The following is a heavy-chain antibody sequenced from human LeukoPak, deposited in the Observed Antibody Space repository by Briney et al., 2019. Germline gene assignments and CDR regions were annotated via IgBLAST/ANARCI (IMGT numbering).Heavy chain of an antibody. Sequence: GGSLRLSCAASGFTVSSTYMSWVRQAPGKGLEWVSVIYSGGNTYYADSVKGRFTISRDNSKNTLCLQMNSLRVEDTAVYYCARQFGDYWGQGALVTVSS. CDR3: ARQFGDY. CDR2: IYSGGNT. D-gene: IGHD3-10*01. CDR1: GFTVSSTY. J-gene: IGHJ4*02. V-gene: IGHV3-53*01.